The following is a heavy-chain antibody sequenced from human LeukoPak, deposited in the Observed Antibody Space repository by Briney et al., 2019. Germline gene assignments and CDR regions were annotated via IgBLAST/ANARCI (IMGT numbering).Heavy chain of an antibody. CDR1: GGTFSGYA. Sequence: SVKVSCKASGGTFSGYAISWARQAPGQGLEWMGRIIPILGIANYAQKFQGRVTITADKSTSTAYMELSSLRSEDTAVYYCARDAPLLNVGTGTNYDILTGYYDYWGQGTLVTVSS. J-gene: IGHJ4*02. CDR3: ARDAPLLNVGTGTNYDILTGYYDY. CDR2: IIPILGIA. D-gene: IGHD3-9*01. V-gene: IGHV1-69*04.